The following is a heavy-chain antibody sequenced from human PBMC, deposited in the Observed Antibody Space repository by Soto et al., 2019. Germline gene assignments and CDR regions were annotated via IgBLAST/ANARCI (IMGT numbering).Heavy chain of an antibody. Sequence: QVQLQQWGAGLLKPSETLSLTCAVYGGSFSGYYWTWIRQPPGTGLEWIGEINHSGSTNYNPSLTSLVTLSVDTSKNRFSLKLTSVTAASTALYYCARDKITVLFDYWGQGTLVTVSS. CDR3: ARDKITVLFDY. J-gene: IGHJ4*02. CDR2: INHSGST. CDR1: GGSFSGYY. V-gene: IGHV4-34*01.